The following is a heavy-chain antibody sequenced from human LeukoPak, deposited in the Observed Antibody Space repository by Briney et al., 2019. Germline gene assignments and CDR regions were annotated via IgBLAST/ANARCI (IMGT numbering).Heavy chain of an antibody. Sequence: ASVKVSCKASGFTFTSSAMQWVRQARGQRLEWIGWIVVGSGNTNYAQKFQERVTITRDMSTGTAYMELSSLRSEDTAVYYCARDSATDTRAFDIWGQGTMVTVSS. CDR3: ARDSATDTRAFDI. J-gene: IGHJ3*02. CDR1: GFTFTSSA. CDR2: IVVGSGNT. D-gene: IGHD6-25*01. V-gene: IGHV1-58*02.